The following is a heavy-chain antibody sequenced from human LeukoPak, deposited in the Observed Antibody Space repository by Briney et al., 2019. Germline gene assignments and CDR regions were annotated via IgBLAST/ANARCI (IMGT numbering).Heavy chain of an antibody. Sequence: GASVKVSCKTSGFTFTNYGLSWVRQAPGQGLEWVGWISAYNGNTNYTQKLQGRVTMTTDTSTSTVYMELRSLRSDDTAVYYCARAGTSSDWFDPWGQGTLVTVSS. J-gene: IGHJ5*02. CDR2: ISAYNGNT. CDR1: GFTFTNYG. D-gene: IGHD2-2*01. V-gene: IGHV1-18*01. CDR3: ARAGTSSDWFDP.